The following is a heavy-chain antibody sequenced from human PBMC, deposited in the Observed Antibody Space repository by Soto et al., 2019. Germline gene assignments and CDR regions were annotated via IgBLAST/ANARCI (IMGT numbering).Heavy chain of an antibody. D-gene: IGHD1-1*01. Sequence: EVQLLESGGGSVQPGGSLRLSCAASGFTFSSYAMHWVRRPPGKGLEWVSSISGSGGTAYYADSVKGRFSISRYSLVNTLYLQMNSLRAEDTAVYYCAKGRGQNWYFDYWGQGTLVTVSP. CDR1: GFTFSSYA. CDR2: ISGSGGTA. V-gene: IGHV3-23*01. J-gene: IGHJ4*02. CDR3: AKGRGQNWYFDY.